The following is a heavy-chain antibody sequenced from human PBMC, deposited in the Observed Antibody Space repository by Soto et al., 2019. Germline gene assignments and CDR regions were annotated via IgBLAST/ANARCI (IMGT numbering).Heavy chain of an antibody. Sequence: QVQLVQSGAEVKKPGSSVKVSCKASGGTFSSYAISWVRQAPGQGLEWMGGIIPIFGTANYAQKFQGRVTITADDYTSKAYMELSSLRSEDTAVYYCAREGLVVAAIKYYSYYHGMDVWGQGTTVTVSS. CDR1: GGTFSSYA. V-gene: IGHV1-69*01. CDR2: IIPIFGTA. J-gene: IGHJ6*02. D-gene: IGHD2-15*01. CDR3: AREGLVVAAIKYYSYYHGMDV.